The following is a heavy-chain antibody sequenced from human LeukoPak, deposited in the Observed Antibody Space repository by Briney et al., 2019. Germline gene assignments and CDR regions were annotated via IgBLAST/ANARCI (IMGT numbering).Heavy chain of an antibody. CDR1: GGSFSGYY. D-gene: IGHD3-22*01. J-gene: IGHJ4*02. CDR2: INHSGST. CDR3: TRGPGYYDSSGYYSYFDY. V-gene: IGHV4-34*01. Sequence: SETLSLTCAVYGGSFSGYYWSWIRQPPGKGLEWIGEINHSGSTNYNPSLKSRVTISVDTSKNQFSLKPSSVTAADTAVYYCTRGPGYYDSSGYYSYFDYWGQGTLVTVSS.